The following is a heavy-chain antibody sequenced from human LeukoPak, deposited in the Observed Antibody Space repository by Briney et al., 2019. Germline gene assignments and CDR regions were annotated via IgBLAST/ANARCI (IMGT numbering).Heavy chain of an antibody. J-gene: IGHJ6*02. Sequence: PGRSLRLSCAASGFTFSNYDMHWVRQAPGKGLEWVAVIWYDGSNKYYADSVKGRFTISRDNSKNTLHLQMNSLRAEDTAVYYCAKSGGRAMVPVYNGMDVWGQGTTVTVSS. CDR2: IWYDGSNK. CDR3: AKSGGRAMVPVYNGMDV. D-gene: IGHD5-18*01. V-gene: IGHV3-33*06. CDR1: GFTFSNYD.